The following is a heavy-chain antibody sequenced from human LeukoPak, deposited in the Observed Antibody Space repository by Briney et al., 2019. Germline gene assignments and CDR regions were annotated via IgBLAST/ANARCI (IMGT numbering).Heavy chain of an antibody. V-gene: IGHV1-24*01. Sequence: GASVKVSCKVSGYTLTELSMHWVRQAPGKGLEWMGGFDPEDGETIYAQKFQGRVTMTEDTSTDTAYMELSSLRSEDTAVYYCATGPRQYYYDSSGYIHAFDIWGQGTMVTVSS. J-gene: IGHJ3*02. D-gene: IGHD3-22*01. CDR1: GYTLTELS. CDR2: FDPEDGET. CDR3: ATGPRQYYYDSSGYIHAFDI.